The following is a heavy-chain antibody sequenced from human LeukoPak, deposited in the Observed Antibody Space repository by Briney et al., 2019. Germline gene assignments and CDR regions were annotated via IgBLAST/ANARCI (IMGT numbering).Heavy chain of an antibody. CDR1: GFTFDDYG. J-gene: IGHJ4*02. Sequence: GGSLRLSCAASGFTFDDYGMSWVRQAPGKGLEWVSGINWNGGSTDYADSVKGRFTISRDNSKNTLYLQMNSLRAEDTAVYYCAKDLWGFVEVAAILDYWGQGTLVTVSS. CDR3: AKDLWGFVEVAAILDY. V-gene: IGHV3-20*04. D-gene: IGHD2-15*01. CDR2: INWNGGST.